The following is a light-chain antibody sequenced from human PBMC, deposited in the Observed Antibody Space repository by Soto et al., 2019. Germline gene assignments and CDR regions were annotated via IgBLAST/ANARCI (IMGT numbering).Light chain of an antibody. CDR1: SSDVGRYNY. CDR3: SSYAGNSRYV. Sequence: QSVLTQPPSASGSPGQSVTISCTGTSSDVGRYNYISWYQQRPGKAPKLIIYEVSKRPSGVPDRLSGFKYGNMASLTVSGLQAEDEADYYCSSYAGNSRYVFGTGTKVTVL. CDR2: EVS. V-gene: IGLV2-8*01. J-gene: IGLJ1*01.